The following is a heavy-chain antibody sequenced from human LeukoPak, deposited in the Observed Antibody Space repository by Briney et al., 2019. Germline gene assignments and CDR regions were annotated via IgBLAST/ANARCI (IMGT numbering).Heavy chain of an antibody. V-gene: IGHV3-7*01. Sequence: GGSLRLSCAASGFTFSSYGMSWVRQAPGKGLEWVANIKQDGSEKYYVDSVKGRFTISRDNAKNSLYLQMNSLRAEDTAVYYCARVWGSGNYMDVWGKGTTVTVSS. CDR3: ARVWGSGNYMDV. J-gene: IGHJ6*03. D-gene: IGHD3-16*01. CDR2: IKQDGSEK. CDR1: GFTFSSYG.